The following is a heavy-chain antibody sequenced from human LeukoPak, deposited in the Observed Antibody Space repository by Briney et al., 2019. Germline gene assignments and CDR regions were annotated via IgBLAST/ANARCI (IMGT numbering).Heavy chain of an antibody. Sequence: SETLSLTCTVSGYSISSGYYWGWIRQPPGKGLEWIGSIYHSGSTYYNPSLKSRVTISVDTSKNQFSLKLSSVTAADTAVYYCARVGGYCSGGSCYSYYYYYYYMDVWGKGTTVTVSS. D-gene: IGHD2-15*01. V-gene: IGHV4-38-2*02. J-gene: IGHJ6*03. CDR2: IYHSGST. CDR1: GYSISSGYY. CDR3: ARVGGYCSGGSCYSYYYYYYYMDV.